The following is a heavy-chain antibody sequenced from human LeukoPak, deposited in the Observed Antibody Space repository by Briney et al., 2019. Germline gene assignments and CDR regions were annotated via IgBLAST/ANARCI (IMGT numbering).Heavy chain of an antibody. CDR2: IKQDGSEK. Sequence: GGSLRLSCAASGFTFSSYWMSWVRQAPGKGLEWVANIKQDGSEKYYVDSVKGRFTISRDNAKNSLYLQMNSLRAEDTAVYYCAKDLYSSSWSFDYWGQGTLVTVSS. D-gene: IGHD6-13*01. CDR1: GFTFSSYW. J-gene: IGHJ4*02. CDR3: AKDLYSSSWSFDY. V-gene: IGHV3-7*03.